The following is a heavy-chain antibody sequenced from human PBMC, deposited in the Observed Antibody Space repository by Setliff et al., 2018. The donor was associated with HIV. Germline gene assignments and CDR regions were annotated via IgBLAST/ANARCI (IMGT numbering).Heavy chain of an antibody. CDR3: AGDHYSGYTLNWFDP. CDR1: GGTFSSYA. CDR2: IIPIFGTA. J-gene: IGHJ5*02. V-gene: IGHV1-69*06. D-gene: IGHD2-21*01. Sequence: SVKVSCKASGGTFSSYAISWVRQAPGQGLEWMGRIIPIFGTANYAQKFQGRVTITADKSTSTAYMELSSLRSEDTAVYYCAGDHYSGYTLNWFDPWGQGTLVTVSS.